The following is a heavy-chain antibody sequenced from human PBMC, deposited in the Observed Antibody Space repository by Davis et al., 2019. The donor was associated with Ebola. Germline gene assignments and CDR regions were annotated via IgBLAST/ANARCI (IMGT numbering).Heavy chain of an antibody. Sequence: GESLKISCAASGFTFSGSAMHWVRQASGKGLEWVGRIRSKANSYATAYAASVKGGFTISRDDSKNTAYLQMNSLKTEDTAVYYCTATVTTSDYWGQGTLVTVSS. CDR1: GFTFSGSA. CDR3: TATVTTSDY. D-gene: IGHD4-17*01. CDR2: IRSKANSYAT. J-gene: IGHJ4*02. V-gene: IGHV3-73*01.